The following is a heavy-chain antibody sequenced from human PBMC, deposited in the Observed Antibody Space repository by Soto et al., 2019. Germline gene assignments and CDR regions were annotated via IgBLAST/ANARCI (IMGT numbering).Heavy chain of an antibody. J-gene: IGHJ4*01. CDR2: IFFSGNI. Sequence: SETLSLTCTVSGASLSSMRYYWGWIRQPPGKGLEWVGSIFFSGNIYYNPSLKSRVTISVYTSRNQFSLMVNSVTAADTAVYYSASRNCSGGRFYRPGFDSWGHGPLVTVYS. CDR1: GASLSSMRYY. V-gene: IGHV4-39*01. CDR3: ASRNCSGGRFYRPGFDS. D-gene: IGHD2-15*01.